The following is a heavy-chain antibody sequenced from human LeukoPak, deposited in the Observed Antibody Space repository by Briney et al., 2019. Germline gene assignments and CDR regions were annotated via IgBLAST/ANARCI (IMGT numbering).Heavy chain of an antibody. CDR3: AKDRVTAAGYYFEY. V-gene: IGHV3-30*18. CDR2: ISFDGSYK. D-gene: IGHD6-13*01. J-gene: IGHJ4*02. CDR1: GFTFSNYG. Sequence: SGGSLRLSCAASGFTFSNYGMHWVRQAPGKGLEWVAVISFDGSYKYYADSVKGRFTISRDNSKNTLYLQMNSLRAEDTAVYYCAKDRVTAAGYYFEYWGQGTLVTVSS.